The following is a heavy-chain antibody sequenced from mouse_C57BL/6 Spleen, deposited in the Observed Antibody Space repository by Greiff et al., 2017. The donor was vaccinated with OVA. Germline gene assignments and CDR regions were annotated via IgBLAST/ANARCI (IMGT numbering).Heavy chain of an antibody. CDR1: GFTFSSYT. CDR2: ISGGGGNT. V-gene: IGHV5-9*01. Sequence: EVKLVESGGGLVKPGGSLKLSCAASGFTFSSYTMSWVRQTPEKRLEWVATISGGGGNTYYPDSVKGRFTISRDNAKNTLYLQMSSLRSEDTALYYCARSSYPYYFDYWGQGTTLTVSS. CDR3: ARSSYPYYFDY. D-gene: IGHD1-1*01. J-gene: IGHJ2*01.